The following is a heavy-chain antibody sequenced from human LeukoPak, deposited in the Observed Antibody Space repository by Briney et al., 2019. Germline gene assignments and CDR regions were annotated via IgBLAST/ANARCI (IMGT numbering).Heavy chain of an antibody. D-gene: IGHD2-2*01. V-gene: IGHV4-34*01. CDR1: GGSFSGYY. CDR2: INHSGST. CDR3: ARHGPYCSSTSCYFIV. J-gene: IGHJ4*02. Sequence: SETLSLTCAVYGGSFSGYYWSWIRQPPGKGLEWIGEINHSGSTNYNPSLKSRVTISVDTSKNQFSPKLSSVTAADTAVYYCARHGPYCSSTSCYFIVWGQGTLVTVSS.